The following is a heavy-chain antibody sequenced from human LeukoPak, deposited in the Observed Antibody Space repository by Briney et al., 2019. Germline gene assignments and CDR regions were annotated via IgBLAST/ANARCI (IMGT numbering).Heavy chain of an antibody. D-gene: IGHD2-21*02. CDR2: ISGSGGST. CDR1: AFTFSSYA. Sequence: GGSLRLSCAAYAFTFSSYAMSWVRQAPGKGLESVSVISGSGGSTYYADSVKGRFTISRDNSKNTLYLQMNSLRAEDTAVYYCAKDASGAYCGGDCVSTFDYWGQGTLVTVSS. CDR3: AKDASGAYCGGDCVSTFDY. J-gene: IGHJ4*02. V-gene: IGHV3-23*01.